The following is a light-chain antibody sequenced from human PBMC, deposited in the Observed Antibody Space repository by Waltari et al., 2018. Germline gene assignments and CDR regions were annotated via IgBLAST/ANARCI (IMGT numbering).Light chain of an antibody. V-gene: IGLV2-23*02. CDR1: SSDVGSFNL. Sequence: QSALTQPASVSGSPGQSITISCTGTSSDVGSFNLVSLYQQHPNKAPKLMIYQVSKRPSGLSNRFSGSKSGNTASLTISGLQAEDEAEYYCCSYGGSSTFVIFGGGTKLTVL. CDR2: QVS. J-gene: IGLJ2*01. CDR3: CSYGGSSTFVI.